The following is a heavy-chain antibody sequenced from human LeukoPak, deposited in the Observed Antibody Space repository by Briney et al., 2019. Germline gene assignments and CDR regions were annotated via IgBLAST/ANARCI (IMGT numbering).Heavy chain of an antibody. CDR2: IKQDGSEK. D-gene: IGHD6-13*01. J-gene: IGHJ4*02. CDR1: GFTFSSYW. Sequence: PGGSLRLSCAASGFTFSSYWMSWVRQAPGKGLERVANIKQDGSEKYYVDSVKGRFTISRDNAKNSLYLQMNSLRAEDTAVYYCARDHTIAAADYWGQGTLVTVSS. V-gene: IGHV3-7*03. CDR3: ARDHTIAAADY.